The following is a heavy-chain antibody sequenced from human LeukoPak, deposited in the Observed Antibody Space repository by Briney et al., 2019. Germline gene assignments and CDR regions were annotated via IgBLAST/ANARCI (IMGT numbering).Heavy chain of an antibody. J-gene: IGHJ5*02. D-gene: IGHD6-6*01. V-gene: IGHV4-34*01. CDR2: INHSGST. CDR3: ARGSRAEAIAARPRRNWFDP. Sequence: SSETLSLTCAVYGGSFSGYYWSWIRQPPGKGLEWIGEINHSGSTNYNPSLKSRVTISVDTSKNQFSLKLSSVTAADTAVYYCARGSRAEAIAARPRRNWFDPWGQGTLVTVSS. CDR1: GGSFSGYY.